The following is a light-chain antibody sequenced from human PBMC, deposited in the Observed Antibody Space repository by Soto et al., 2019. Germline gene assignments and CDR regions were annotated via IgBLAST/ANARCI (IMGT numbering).Light chain of an antibody. CDR2: EVS. CDR1: SSDVGGYNY. V-gene: IGLV2-14*01. CDR3: SSYTSSSRYV. Sequence: QSALTQPASVSGSPGQSSTISFTGTSSDVGGYNYVSWHQQHPGKAPKLMIYEVSNRPSGVSNRFSGSKSGNTASLTISGLQAEDEADYYCSSYTSSSRYVFGTGTKVTVL. J-gene: IGLJ1*01.